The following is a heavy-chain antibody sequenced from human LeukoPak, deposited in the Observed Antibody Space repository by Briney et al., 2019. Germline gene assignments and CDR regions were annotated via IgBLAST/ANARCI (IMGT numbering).Heavy chain of an antibody. D-gene: IGHD3-16*02. Sequence: GGSLRLSCAASGFTFSSYWMSWVRQAPGKGLEWVANIKQDGSEKYYVDSVKGRFTISRDSAKNSPYLQMNSLRAEDTAVYYCARDYYDYVWGSYRYTFDYWGQGTLVTVSS. J-gene: IGHJ4*02. CDR1: GFTFSSYW. V-gene: IGHV3-7*01. CDR2: IKQDGSEK. CDR3: ARDYYDYVWGSYRYTFDY.